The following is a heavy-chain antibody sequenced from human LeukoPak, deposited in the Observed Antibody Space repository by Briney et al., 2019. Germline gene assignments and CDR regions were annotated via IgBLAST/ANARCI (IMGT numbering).Heavy chain of an antibody. D-gene: IGHD6-13*01. J-gene: IGHJ4*02. CDR3: ARNLIAAAGMASAL. V-gene: IGHV3-33*01. Sequence: GGSLRLSCAASGFTFSSYGMHWVRQAPGKGLEWVAVIWYDGSNKYYADSVKGRFTISRDNSKNTLYLQMNSLRAEDTAVYYCARNLIAAAGMASALWGQGTLVTVSS. CDR2: IWYDGSNK. CDR1: GFTFSSYG.